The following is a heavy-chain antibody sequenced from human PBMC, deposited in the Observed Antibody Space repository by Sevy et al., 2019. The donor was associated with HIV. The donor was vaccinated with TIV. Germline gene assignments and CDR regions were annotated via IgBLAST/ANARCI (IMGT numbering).Heavy chain of an antibody. CDR1: GFTFSSYS. CDR2: ISSSSSYI. J-gene: IGHJ6*02. Sequence: GGSLRLSCAASGFTFSSYSMNWVRQAPGKGLEWVSSISSSSSYIYYANSVKGRFTISRDNARDSLYLQMNSLRAEDTAVYYCARDFVPAALYESYGMDVWGQGTTVTVSS. D-gene: IGHD2-2*01. CDR3: ARDFVPAALYESYGMDV. V-gene: IGHV3-21*01.